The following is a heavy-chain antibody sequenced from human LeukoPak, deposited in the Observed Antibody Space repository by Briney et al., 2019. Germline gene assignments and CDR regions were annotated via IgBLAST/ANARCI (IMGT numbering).Heavy chain of an antibody. CDR1: GFTFSSYS. CDR3: AKSAGSGSYSEVDY. J-gene: IGHJ4*02. CDR2: ISSSSSYI. V-gene: IGHV3-21*01. Sequence: GGSLRLSCAASGFTFSSYSMNWVRQAPGKGLEWVSSISSSSSYIYYADSVKGRFTISRDNSKNTLYLQMNSLRAEDTAVYYCAKSAGSGSYSEVDYWGQGTLVTVSS. D-gene: IGHD3-10*01.